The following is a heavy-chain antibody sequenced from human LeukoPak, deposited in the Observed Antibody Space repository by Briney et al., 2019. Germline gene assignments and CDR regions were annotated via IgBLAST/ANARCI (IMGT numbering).Heavy chain of an antibody. CDR3: ASMDPIVVVPAATVY. J-gene: IGHJ4*02. CDR1: GLTFSSYS. CDR2: ISSSSSTI. Sequence: GGSLRLSCAASGLTFSSYSMNWVRQAPGKGLEWVSYISSSSSTIYYADSVKGRFTISRDNAKNSLYLQMNSLRAEDTAVYYCASMDPIVVVPAATVYWGQGTLVTVSS. V-gene: IGHV3-48*01. D-gene: IGHD2-2*01.